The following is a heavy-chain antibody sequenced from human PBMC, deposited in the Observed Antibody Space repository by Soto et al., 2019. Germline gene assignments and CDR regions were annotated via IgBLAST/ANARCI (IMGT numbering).Heavy chain of an antibody. J-gene: IGHJ4*02. CDR1: GGSISSSSYY. Sequence: QLQLQESGPGLVKPSETLSLTCTVSGGSISSSSYYWGWIRQPPGKGLEWIGSIYYSGSTYYNPSLKSRVTISVDTSKNQFSLKLSSVTAADTAVYYCARHGILTGHIPHFDYWGQGTLVTVSS. CDR2: IYYSGST. CDR3: ARHGILTGHIPHFDY. D-gene: IGHD3-9*01. V-gene: IGHV4-39*01.